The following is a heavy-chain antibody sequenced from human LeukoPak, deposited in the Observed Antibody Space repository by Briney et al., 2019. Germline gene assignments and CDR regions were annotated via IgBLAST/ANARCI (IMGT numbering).Heavy chain of an antibody. J-gene: IGHJ4*02. CDR2: ISYDGSDK. V-gene: IGHV3-30*04. CDR3: ARDWNYYGIFDY. CDR1: GFTFSSYA. Sequence: GGSLRLSCAASGFTFSSYAMHWVRQAPGKGLEWVAVISYDGSDKYYADSVKGRFTISRDNSKNTLYLQVNSLRAEDTAVYYCARDWNYYGIFDYWGQGILVTVSS. D-gene: IGHD3-10*01.